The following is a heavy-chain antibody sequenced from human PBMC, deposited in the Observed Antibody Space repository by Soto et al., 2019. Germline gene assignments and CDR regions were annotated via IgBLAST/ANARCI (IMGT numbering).Heavy chain of an antibody. CDR1: GYTFTSYD. Sequence: ASVKVSCKASGYTFTSYDINWVRQATGQGLERMGRMNPNSGNKGYTQKCQGRVTMTRNTSISTAYMELSSLRYEDTAVYYYARGGITIFGVVITHDAFDIWGQGTMVTVSS. V-gene: IGHV1-8*02. CDR2: MNPNSGNK. D-gene: IGHD3-3*01. J-gene: IGHJ3*02. CDR3: ARGGITIFGVVITHDAFDI.